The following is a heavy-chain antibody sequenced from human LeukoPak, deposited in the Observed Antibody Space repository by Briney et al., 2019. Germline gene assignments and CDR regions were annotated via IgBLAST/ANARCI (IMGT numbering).Heavy chain of an antibody. D-gene: IGHD3-22*01. V-gene: IGHV3-48*03. CDR2: ISSSGSTI. J-gene: IGHJ4*02. CDR1: GFTFSSYE. Sequence: PGGSLRLSCAASGFTFSSYEMNWVRQAPGKGLEWVSYISSSGSTIYYADSVKGRFTISRDNAKNSLYLQMNSLRAEDTAVYYCLRGSLFYDSSGYPFGYWGQGTLVTVSS. CDR3: LRGSLFYDSSGYPFGY.